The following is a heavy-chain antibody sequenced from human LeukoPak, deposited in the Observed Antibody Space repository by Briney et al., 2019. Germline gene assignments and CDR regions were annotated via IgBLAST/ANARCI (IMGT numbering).Heavy chain of an antibody. CDR3: ARSGNYYDLSFDY. D-gene: IGHD3-22*01. CDR1: GFTFSDYY. CDR2: ISSRGNTI. Sequence: GGSLRLSCAASGFTFSDYYMSWIRQAPGKGLEWVSYISSRGNTIYYADSVKSRFTISRDNAKNSLYLQMNSLRAEDTAVYYCARSGNYYDLSFDYWGQGSLVTVSS. V-gene: IGHV3-11*01. J-gene: IGHJ4*02.